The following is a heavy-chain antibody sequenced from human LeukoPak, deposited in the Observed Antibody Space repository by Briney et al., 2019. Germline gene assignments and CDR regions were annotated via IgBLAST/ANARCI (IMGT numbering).Heavy chain of an antibody. CDR2: THYRSKWYN. V-gene: IGHV6-1*01. CDR1: GDSVSSNSAA. D-gene: IGHD3-10*01. J-gene: IGHJ4*02. Sequence: SQTLSLTCAISGDSVSSNSAAWNWIRQSPSRGLEWLGRTHYRSKWYNDYAVSVKSRITINPDTSKNQFSLQLNSVTPEDTAVYYCARVPRITMVRGVIIPYFDYWGQGTLVTVSS. CDR3: ARVPRITMVRGVIIPYFDY.